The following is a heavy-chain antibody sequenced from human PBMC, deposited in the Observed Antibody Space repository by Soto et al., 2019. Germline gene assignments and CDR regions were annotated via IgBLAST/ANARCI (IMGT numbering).Heavy chain of an antibody. D-gene: IGHD3-9*01. J-gene: IGHJ3*02. CDR2: LYYSGST. CDR3: ARLALRYFDWSNDAFDI. CDR1: GGSISSGGYY. Sequence: QVQLQESGPGLVKPSQTLSLTCTVSGGSISSGGYYWSWIRQHPGKGLEWIGYLYYSGSTYYNPYLKSRVTISVDTSKNQFSLKLSSVTAADTAVYYCARLALRYFDWSNDAFDIWGQGTMVTVSS. V-gene: IGHV4-31*03.